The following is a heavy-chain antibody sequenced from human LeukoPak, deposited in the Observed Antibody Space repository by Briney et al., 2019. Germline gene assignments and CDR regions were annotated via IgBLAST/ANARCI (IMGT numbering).Heavy chain of an antibody. Sequence: HPRGSLRLSCAASGFTFSSSDMHWVRQAPGKGLEYISSITSNGGSTYYANSVKGRFTISRDNSKNTLYLQMGSLRAEDMAVYYCARGLWFGSALYYFDYWGQGALVTVSS. CDR2: ITSNGGST. D-gene: IGHD3-10*01. V-gene: IGHV3-64*01. CDR1: GFTFSSSD. J-gene: IGHJ4*02. CDR3: ARGLWFGSALYYFDY.